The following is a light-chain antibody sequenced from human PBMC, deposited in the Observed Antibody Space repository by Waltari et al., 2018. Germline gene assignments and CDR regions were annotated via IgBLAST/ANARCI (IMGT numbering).Light chain of an antibody. J-gene: IGKJ2*01. Sequence: IVLTQSPATLSLSPGERATLSCRASQSVGSHLAWYQQRPGQPPRLLIFGASDRATGIPARFSGSGSGTDFTLTINSLEPEDFAIYYCQQRSNWPRTFGQGTKLEI. V-gene: IGKV3-11*01. CDR2: GAS. CDR3: QQRSNWPRT. CDR1: QSVGSH.